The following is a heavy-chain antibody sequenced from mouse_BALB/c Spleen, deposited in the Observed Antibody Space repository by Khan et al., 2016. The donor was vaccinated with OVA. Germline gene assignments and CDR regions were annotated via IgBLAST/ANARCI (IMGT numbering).Heavy chain of an antibody. D-gene: IGHD4-1*01. CDR1: GYIFTNYV. CDR2: INPYNGGT. Sequence: VRLQQSGPELVKPGASVKMSCKASGYIFTNYVLHWMKQKPGQGLEWIGYINPYNGGTKYNEKFKGKATLASDKSSITAYMELSSLTSEDSVVYYCARGNWQSYYFDYWGQGTTLTLSS. J-gene: IGHJ2*01. CDR3: ARGNWQSYYFDY. V-gene: IGHV1S136*01.